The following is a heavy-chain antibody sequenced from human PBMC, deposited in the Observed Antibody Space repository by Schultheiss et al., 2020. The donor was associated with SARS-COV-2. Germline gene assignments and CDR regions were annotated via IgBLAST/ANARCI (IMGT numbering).Heavy chain of an antibody. Sequence: GGSLRLSCAASGFTFSSYGMHWVRQAPGKGLEWVAVISYDGSNKYYADSVKGRFTISRDNSNNTLYLQLNSLRDEDTAVYYCAGTYCGGDCRHAFDIWGQGTMVTVSS. CDR1: GFTFSSYG. D-gene: IGHD2-21*02. CDR2: ISYDGSNK. CDR3: AGTYCGGDCRHAFDI. V-gene: IGHV3-30*03. J-gene: IGHJ3*02.